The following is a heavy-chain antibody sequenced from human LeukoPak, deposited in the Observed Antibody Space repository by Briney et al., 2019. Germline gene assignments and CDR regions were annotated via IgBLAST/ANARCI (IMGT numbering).Heavy chain of an antibody. Sequence: SETLSLTCTVSGGSISSYYWSWIRQPPGKGLEWIGYISYRGSTKYNPSLKSRVTISVDTSKNQFSLKLSSVTAADTAVYYCARGGWPYYYYYMDVWGKGTTVTISS. V-gene: IGHV4-59*08. CDR3: ARGGWPYYYYYMDV. CDR2: ISYRGST. D-gene: IGHD6-19*01. J-gene: IGHJ6*03. CDR1: GGSISSYY.